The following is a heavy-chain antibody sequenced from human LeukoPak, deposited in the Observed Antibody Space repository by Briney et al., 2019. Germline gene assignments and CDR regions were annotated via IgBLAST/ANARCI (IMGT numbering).Heavy chain of an antibody. CDR2: IRYDGSNK. CDR1: GFTFSSYG. CDR3: AKGSGYYYDSSGYYLGY. D-gene: IGHD3-22*01. Sequence: GGSLRLSCAASGFTFSSYGMHWVRQAPGKGLEWVAFIRYDGSNKYYADSVKGRFTISRDNPKNTLYLQMNSLRAEDTAVYYCAKGSGYYYDSSGYYLGYWGQGTLVTVSS. J-gene: IGHJ4*02. V-gene: IGHV3-30*02.